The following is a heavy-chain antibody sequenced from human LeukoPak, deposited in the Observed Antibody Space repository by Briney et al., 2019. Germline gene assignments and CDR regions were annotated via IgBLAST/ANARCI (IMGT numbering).Heavy chain of an antibody. CDR1: GGSFSGYY. CDR3: ARRGYCSSTSCSSGAFDI. D-gene: IGHD2-2*01. V-gene: IGHV4-34*01. J-gene: IGHJ3*02. Sequence: SETLSLTCAVYGGSFSGYYWSWIRQPPGKGLEWIGEINHSGSTNYNPSLKSRVTISVDTSKNQFSLKLSSVTAADTAVYYCARRGYCSSTSCSSGAFDIWGQGTMVTVSS. CDR2: INHSGST.